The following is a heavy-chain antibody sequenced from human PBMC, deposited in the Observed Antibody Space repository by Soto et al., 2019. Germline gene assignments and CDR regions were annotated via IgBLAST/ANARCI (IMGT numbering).Heavy chain of an antibody. Sequence: GGSLRLSCGASGLTFTNYAINWVRQAPGRGLEWVSGISASGGRTYYADSVKGRFTSSRDNSKNTVFLQMNSLRAEDTAVYYCAGDSYGGAFDIWGQGTMVTVSS. CDR2: ISASGGRT. CDR3: AGDSYGGAFDI. CDR1: GLTFTNYA. V-gene: IGHV3-23*01. D-gene: IGHD3-16*01. J-gene: IGHJ3*02.